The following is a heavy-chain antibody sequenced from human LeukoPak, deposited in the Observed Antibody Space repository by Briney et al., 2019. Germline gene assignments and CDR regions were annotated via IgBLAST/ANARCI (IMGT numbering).Heavy chain of an antibody. CDR3: AKLGIGEHEINGYFYETQSSGVDI. CDR1: GFTFSPHA. D-gene: IGHD3-22*01. CDR2: ISYDGNNK. Sequence: PGGSLSLSCAASGFTFSPHAMHWVRRSPGKGLEWAAVISYDGNNKYYANSVKGRFTISRDNPKNTLYLQMNSLRPDDTAVYYCAKLGIGEHEINGYFYETQSSGVDIWGQGTMVIVSS. V-gene: IGHV3-30*18. J-gene: IGHJ3*02.